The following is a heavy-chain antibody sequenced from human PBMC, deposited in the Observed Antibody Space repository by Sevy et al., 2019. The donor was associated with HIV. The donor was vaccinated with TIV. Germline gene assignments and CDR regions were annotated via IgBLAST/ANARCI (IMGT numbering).Heavy chain of an antibody. D-gene: IGHD3-22*01. CDR2: IWNDRSNK. CDR3: ASLPNNYYDSSGYSGDDAFDI. Sequence: GGSLRLSCAASGFTFSSYGMHWVRQAPGKGLEWVAVIWNDRSNKYYADSVKGRFTISRDNSKNTLYLQMNSLRAEDTAVYYCASLPNNYYDSSGYSGDDAFDIWGQRTMVTVSS. J-gene: IGHJ3*02. V-gene: IGHV3-33*01. CDR1: GFTFSSYG.